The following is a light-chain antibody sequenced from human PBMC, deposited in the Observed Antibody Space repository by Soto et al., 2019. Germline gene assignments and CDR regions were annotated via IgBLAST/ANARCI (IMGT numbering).Light chain of an antibody. J-gene: IGLJ3*02. CDR2: GNN. CDR1: SSNIGRYS. V-gene: IGLV1-47*01. Sequence: QSVLTQSPSASGTPGQRVTISCSGSSSNIGRYSVYWYQQLPGTAPRLLIFGNNQRPSGVPDRFSGSKSGTSASLAISGLRSEDEADYYCAAWDDSLNSRMFGGGTKVTVL. CDR3: AAWDDSLNSRM.